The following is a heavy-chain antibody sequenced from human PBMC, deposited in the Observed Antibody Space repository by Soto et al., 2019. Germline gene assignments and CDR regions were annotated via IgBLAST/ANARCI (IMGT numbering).Heavy chain of an antibody. CDR2: INPSAGST. V-gene: IGHV1-46*01. Sequence: GASVKFSCKASGYPFTSYYMHWGRQAPGQGHGWIGIINPSAGSTSSSHNFQGRVTMTRDKSTSTVYTELSSLRSEDTAVYYCATCCEEGWLQFWFMDVWGQGTTVT. J-gene: IGHJ6*02. CDR1: GYPFTSYY. CDR3: ATCCEEGWLQFWFMDV. D-gene: IGHD5-12*01.